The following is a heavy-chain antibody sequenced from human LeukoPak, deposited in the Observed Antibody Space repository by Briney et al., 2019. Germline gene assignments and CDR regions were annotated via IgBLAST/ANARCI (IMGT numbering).Heavy chain of an antibody. CDR2: INHSGST. CDR1: SGSFSGYY. Sequence: SETLSLTCAVYSGSFSGYYWSWIRQPPGKGLEWIGGINHSGSTNYNPSLKSRVTISVDTSKNQSSLKLSSVTAADTAVYYCARQGRSGSSGWYLAFDIWGQGTMVTVSS. V-gene: IGHV4-34*01. J-gene: IGHJ3*02. CDR3: ARQGRSGSSGWYLAFDI. D-gene: IGHD6-19*01.